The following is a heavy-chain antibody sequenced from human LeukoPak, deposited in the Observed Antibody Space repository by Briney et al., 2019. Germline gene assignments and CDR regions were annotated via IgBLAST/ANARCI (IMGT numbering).Heavy chain of an antibody. J-gene: IGHJ4*02. CDR2: IYYRGST. V-gene: IGHV4-39*01. D-gene: IGHD3-22*01. CDR1: GGSISSSSYY. Sequence: SETLSLTCTVSGGSISSSSYYWGWIRQPPGKGLEWIGSIYYRGSTYYNPSLKSRVTISVDTSKNQFSLKLSSVTAADTAVYYCARLTVGYDSSGDLYYFDYWGQGTLVTVSS. CDR3: ARLTVGYDSSGDLYYFDY.